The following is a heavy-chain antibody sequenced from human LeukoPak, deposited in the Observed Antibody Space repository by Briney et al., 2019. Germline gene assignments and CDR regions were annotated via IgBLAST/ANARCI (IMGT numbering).Heavy chain of an antibody. CDR1: GFTFSSYT. V-gene: IGHV3-23*01. CDR2: ITTGGPNT. D-gene: IGHD7-27*01. J-gene: IGHJ4*02. CDR3: AKDGGLWVSAHWGDS. Sequence: GSLRLSCTASGFTFSSYTMSWVRQAPGKGLKWVTTITTGGPNTYYADSVKGRFTVSRDDSKNTLYLQMNSLRAEDTAVYYCAKDGGLWVSAHWGDSWGRGTLVTVSS.